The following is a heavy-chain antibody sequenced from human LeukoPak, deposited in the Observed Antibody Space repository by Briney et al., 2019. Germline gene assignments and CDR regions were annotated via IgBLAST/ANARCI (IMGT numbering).Heavy chain of an antibody. D-gene: IGHD6-13*01. V-gene: IGHV1-69*13. Sequence: ASVKVSCKASGGTFSSYAISWVRQAPGQGLEWMGGIIPIFGTANYAQKFQGRVTITADESTSTAYMELSSLRSEDTAVYYCARSRIAAAGLLFDCWGQGTLVTVSS. CDR1: GGTFSSYA. CDR3: ARSRIAAAGLLFDC. J-gene: IGHJ4*02. CDR2: IIPIFGTA.